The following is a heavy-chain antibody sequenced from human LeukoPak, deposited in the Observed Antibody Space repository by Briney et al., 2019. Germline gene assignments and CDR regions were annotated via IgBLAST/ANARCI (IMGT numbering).Heavy chain of an antibody. Sequence: ASVKVSCKAFGYTFTDYHMHWVRQAPGQGVEWMGWINPNSGDTNYAQKFQGRVTMTRDTTISTAYMELSRLRSDDTAVFCCATLMAHLDYWGQGTLVTVSS. CDR2: INPNSGDT. CDR1: GYTFTDYH. J-gene: IGHJ4*02. D-gene: IGHD2-8*01. CDR3: ATLMAHLDY. V-gene: IGHV1-2*02.